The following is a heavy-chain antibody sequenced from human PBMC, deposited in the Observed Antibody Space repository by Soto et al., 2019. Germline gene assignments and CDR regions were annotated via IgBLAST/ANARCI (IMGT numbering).Heavy chain of an antibody. V-gene: IGHV4-31*03. CDR2: IYYSGST. Sequence: SETLSLTCTVSGGSISSGGYYWSWIRQHPGKGLEWIGYIYYSGSTYYNPSLKSRVTISVDTSKNQFSLKLSSVTAADTAVYYCARDDYGDYVFDYWGQGTLVTVSS. D-gene: IGHD4-17*01. J-gene: IGHJ4*02. CDR3: ARDDYGDYVFDY. CDR1: GGSISSGGYY.